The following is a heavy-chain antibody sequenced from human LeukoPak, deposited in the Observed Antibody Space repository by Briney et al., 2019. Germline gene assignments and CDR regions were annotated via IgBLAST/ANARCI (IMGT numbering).Heavy chain of an antibody. Sequence: SVKVSCKASGFTFTNSAMQWVRQARGQRLEWIGWIVVGSGNTNYAQKFQERVTITRDMSTSTAYMELSSLRSEDTAVYYCAADITIFSYYYGMDVWGQGTTVTVSS. D-gene: IGHD3-9*01. V-gene: IGHV1-58*02. J-gene: IGHJ6*02. CDR1: GFTFTNSA. CDR2: IVVGSGNT. CDR3: AADITIFSYYYGMDV.